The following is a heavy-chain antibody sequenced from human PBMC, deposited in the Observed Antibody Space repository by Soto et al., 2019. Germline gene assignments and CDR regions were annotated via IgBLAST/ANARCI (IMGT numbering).Heavy chain of an antibody. V-gene: IGHV1-69*13. CDR1: GGTFSSYA. CDR3: SGSSGYRGSFDY. Sequence: GASVKVSGKASGGTFSSYAISWVRQAPGQGLEWMGGIIPIFGTANYAQKFQGRVTITADESTSTAYMELSSLRSEDTAVYYCSGSSGYRGSFDYWGQGTLVTVSS. CDR2: IIPIFGTA. J-gene: IGHJ4*02. D-gene: IGHD6-19*01.